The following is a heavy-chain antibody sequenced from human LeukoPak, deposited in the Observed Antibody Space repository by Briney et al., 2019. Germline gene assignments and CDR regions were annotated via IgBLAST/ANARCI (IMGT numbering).Heavy chain of an antibody. J-gene: IGHJ4*02. CDR1: GYTLTGYY. CDR2: INPNSGGT. Sequence: ASVKVSCKASGYTLTGYYMHWVRQAPGQGLEWMGWINPNSGGTNYAQKFQGRVTMTRDTSISTAYMELSRLRSDDTAVYYCARGVMGYQLPNFDYWGQGTLVTVSS. V-gene: IGHV1-2*02. CDR3: ARGVMGYQLPNFDY. D-gene: IGHD2-2*01.